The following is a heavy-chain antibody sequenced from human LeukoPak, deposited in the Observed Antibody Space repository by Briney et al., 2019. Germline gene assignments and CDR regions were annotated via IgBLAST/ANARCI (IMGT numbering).Heavy chain of an antibody. V-gene: IGHV4-39*07. CDR2: INHSGST. CDR1: GGSISSSSYY. CDR3: ARRGYTYGWGWFDP. J-gene: IGHJ5*02. D-gene: IGHD5-18*01. Sequence: SETLSLTCTVSGGSISSSSYYWSWIRQPPGKGLEWIGEINHSGSTNYNPSLKSRVTISVDTSKNQFSLKVNSVTAADTAVYYCARRGYTYGWGWFDPWGQGTLVTVSS.